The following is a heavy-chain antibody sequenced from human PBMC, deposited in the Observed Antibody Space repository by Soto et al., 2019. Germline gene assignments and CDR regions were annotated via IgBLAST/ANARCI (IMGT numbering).Heavy chain of an antibody. J-gene: IGHJ6*02. CDR3: ARVGYSSSWYRYYYYYYGMDV. CDR1: GFTFSSYS. CDR2: ISSSSSTI. D-gene: IGHD6-13*01. Sequence: LRLSCAASGFTFSSYSMNWVRQAPGKGLEWVSYISSSSSTIYYADSVNGRFTISRDNAKNSLYLQMNSLRDEDTAVYYCARVGYSSSWYRYYYYYYGMDVWGQGTTVTSP. V-gene: IGHV3-48*02.